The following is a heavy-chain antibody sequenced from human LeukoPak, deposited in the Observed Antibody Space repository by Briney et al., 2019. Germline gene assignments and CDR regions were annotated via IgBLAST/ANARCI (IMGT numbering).Heavy chain of an antibody. CDR3: ARSPRVVEEYYYYGMDV. Sequence: SETLSITCTVSGGSISSYYWSWIRQPPGKGLEWIGYIYYSGSTNYNPSLKSRVTISVDTSKNQFSLKLSSVTAADTAVYYCARSPRVVEEYYYYGMDVWGQGTTVTVSS. J-gene: IGHJ6*02. D-gene: IGHD3-3*01. CDR2: IYYSGST. V-gene: IGHV4-59*01. CDR1: GGSISSYY.